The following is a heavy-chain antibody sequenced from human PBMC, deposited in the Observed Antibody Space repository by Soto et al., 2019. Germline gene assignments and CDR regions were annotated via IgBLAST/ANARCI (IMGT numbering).Heavy chain of an antibody. CDR3: ERGNSKGFADAFDI. J-gene: IGHJ3*02. Sequence: WGSLRLSCAASGFTFSSYRMHWVRQAPGKGLEWVAVIWYDGSNKYYADSVKGRFTISRDNSKNTLYLQMNSLRAEDTAVYYRERGNSKGFADAFDIWGQGTMVTVSS. V-gene: IGHV3-33*01. D-gene: IGHD1-7*01. CDR2: IWYDGSNK. CDR1: GFTFSSYR.